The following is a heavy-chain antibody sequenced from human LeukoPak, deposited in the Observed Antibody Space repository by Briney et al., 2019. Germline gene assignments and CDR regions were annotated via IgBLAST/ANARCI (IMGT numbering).Heavy chain of an antibody. D-gene: IGHD3-10*01. CDR2: IYYSGST. Sequence: SETLSLTCTVSGGSISSSSYYWGWIRQPPGKGLEWIGSIYYSGSTYYNPSLKSRVTISVDTSKNQFSLKLSSVTAADTAVYYCAREYGSGSGNFDYWGQGTLVTVSS. J-gene: IGHJ4*02. CDR1: GGSISSSSYY. CDR3: AREYGSGSGNFDY. V-gene: IGHV4-39*07.